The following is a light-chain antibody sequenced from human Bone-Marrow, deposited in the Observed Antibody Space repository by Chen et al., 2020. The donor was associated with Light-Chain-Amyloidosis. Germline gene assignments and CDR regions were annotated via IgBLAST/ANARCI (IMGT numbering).Light chain of an antibody. CDR3: SSRDTTGNHLL. CDR2: RNN. V-gene: IGLV3-19*01. J-gene: IGLJ2*01. CDR1: SLRYHP. Sequence: SSELTQDPPVSVTLGQTVRITCQGDSLRYHPATWYQQKPGQAPVLVISRNNNRPSGIPDRFSGSSSGNAASLTITGAQAEDEADYHCSSRDTTGNHLLFGGGTSLTVL.